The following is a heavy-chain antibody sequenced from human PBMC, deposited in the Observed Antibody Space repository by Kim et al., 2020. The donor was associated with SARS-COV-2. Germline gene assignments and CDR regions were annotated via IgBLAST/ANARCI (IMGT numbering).Heavy chain of an antibody. Sequence: GGSLRLSCAASGFTVDDYAMHWVRQAPGKGLEWVSGISWNSGSIGDADSVKGRFTISRDNAKNILYLQMNSLRPEDTALYYCAKDMYTAAGSAFDIWGQGTMITVSS. D-gene: IGHD6-13*01. CDR1: GFTVDDYA. J-gene: IGHJ3*02. V-gene: IGHV3-9*01. CDR2: ISWNSGSI. CDR3: AKDMYTAAGSAFDI.